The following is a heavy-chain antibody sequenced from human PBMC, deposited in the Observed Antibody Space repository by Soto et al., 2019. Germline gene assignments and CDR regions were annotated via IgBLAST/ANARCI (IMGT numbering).Heavy chain of an antibody. Sequence: QVQLVESGGGVVQPGRSLRLSCAASGFIFSTYGMHWVRQAPGKGLEWVAVISYDGSNKYYADSVKGRFTISRDNSKNPLNLQMNSLRAEDTAVYYCAIDGYCISTTWPICGMDVWGQGTTVTVSS. CDR3: AIDGYCISTTWPICGMDV. CDR1: GFIFSTYG. D-gene: IGHD2-2*01. V-gene: IGHV3-30*03. J-gene: IGHJ6*02. CDR2: ISYDGSNK.